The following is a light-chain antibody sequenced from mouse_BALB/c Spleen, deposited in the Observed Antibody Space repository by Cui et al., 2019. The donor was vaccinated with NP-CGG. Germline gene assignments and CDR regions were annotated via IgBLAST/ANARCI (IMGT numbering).Light chain of an antibody. CDR3: ALWYSNHWV. Sequence: VVTHRSALTTSPGETVTLTCRSSTGAVTTSNYANWVQEKPDHLFTGLIGGTNNRTPGVPARFSGSLIGDKAALTITGAQTEDEAIYFCALWYSNHWVFGGGTKLTVL. J-gene: IGLJ1*01. V-gene: IGLV1*01. CDR2: GTN. CDR1: TGAVTTSNY.